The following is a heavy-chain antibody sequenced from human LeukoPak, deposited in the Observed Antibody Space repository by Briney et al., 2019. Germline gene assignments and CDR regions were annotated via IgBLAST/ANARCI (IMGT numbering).Heavy chain of an antibody. V-gene: IGHV3-23*01. Sequence: GGSLRLSCAASGFTFSSYAMSWVRQAPGKGLEWASAISGSGGSTYYADSVKGRFTISRDNSKNTLYLQMNSLRAEDTAVYYCAKDSPGYYDFWSGYYTGDWFDPWGQGTLVTVSS. CDR2: ISGSGGST. CDR1: GFTFSSYA. J-gene: IGHJ5*02. CDR3: AKDSPGYYDFWSGYYTGDWFDP. D-gene: IGHD3-3*01.